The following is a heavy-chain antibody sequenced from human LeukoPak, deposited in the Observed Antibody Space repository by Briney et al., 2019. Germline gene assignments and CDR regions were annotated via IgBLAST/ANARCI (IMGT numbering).Heavy chain of an antibody. Sequence: SETLSLTCTVSVGSISSGYYWWSWIRQPPGKGLEWIGYIYYSGSTYYNPSLKSRVTISVDTSKNQFSLKLSSVTAADTAVYYCAGSTLNLHRDFDYWGQGTLVTVSS. J-gene: IGHJ4*02. D-gene: IGHD2-2*01. CDR2: IYYSGST. CDR3: AGSTLNLHRDFDY. V-gene: IGHV4-30-4*01. CDR1: VGSISSGYYW.